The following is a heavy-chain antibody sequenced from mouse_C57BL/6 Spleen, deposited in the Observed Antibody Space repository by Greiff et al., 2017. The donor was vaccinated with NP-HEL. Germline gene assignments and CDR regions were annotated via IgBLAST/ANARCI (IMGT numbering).Heavy chain of an antibody. J-gene: IGHJ2*01. D-gene: IGHD2-1*01. Sequence: EVKLVESGGGLVKPGGSLKLSCAASGFTFSDYGMHWVRQAPEKGLEWVAYISSGSSTIYYADTVKGRFTISRDNAKNTLFLQMTSLRSEDTAMYYCARRDGKGYYFDYWGQGTTLTVSS. CDR1: GFTFSDYG. V-gene: IGHV5-17*01. CDR3: ARRDGKGYYFDY. CDR2: ISSGSSTI.